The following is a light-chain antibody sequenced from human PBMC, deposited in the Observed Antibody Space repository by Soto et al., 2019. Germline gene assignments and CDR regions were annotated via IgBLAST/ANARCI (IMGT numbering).Light chain of an antibody. CDR2: AAS. V-gene: IGKV1-39*01. J-gene: IGKJ1*01. CDR1: QNISNY. CDR3: GQLVSTSPRT. Sequence: QMTQSPSSLSASVGDRVTITCRASQNISNYFNWFQQKPGKAPNLLIYAASTLQSGVPSRFSGSGSGTDFSLPTSSLQPEDFVVYFCGQLVSTSPRTFGQGTKVDIK.